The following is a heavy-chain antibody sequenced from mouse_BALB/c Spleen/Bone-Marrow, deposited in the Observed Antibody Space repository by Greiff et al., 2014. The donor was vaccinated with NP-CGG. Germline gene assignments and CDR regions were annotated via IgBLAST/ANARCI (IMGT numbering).Heavy chain of an antibody. J-gene: IGHJ4*01. Sequence: EVQLVESGGGLVKPGGSLKLSCAASGFTLSDYYVNWVRQTPEKRLEWVATISDGGSYTYYPDSVKGRFTISRDNAKNNLYLQMSSVKSEDTAMYYCARGGQRGAMDYWGQGTSVTVSS. CDR1: GFTLSDYY. D-gene: IGHD3-2*01. V-gene: IGHV5-4*02. CDR3: ARGGQRGAMDY. CDR2: ISDGGSYT.